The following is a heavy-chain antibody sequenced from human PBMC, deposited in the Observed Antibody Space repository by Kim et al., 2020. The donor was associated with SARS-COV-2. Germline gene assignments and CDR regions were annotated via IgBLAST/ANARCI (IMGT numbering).Heavy chain of an antibody. Sequence: ASVKVSCKASGYTFTGYYMHWVRQAPGQGLEWMGWINPNSGGTNYAQKFQGWVTMTRDTSISTAYMELSRLRSDDTAVYYCARTLLRYFDWLSGSDAFDIWGQGTMVTVSS. V-gene: IGHV1-2*04. CDR2: INPNSGGT. CDR1: GYTFTGYY. CDR3: ARTLLRYFDWLSGSDAFDI. D-gene: IGHD3-9*01. J-gene: IGHJ3*02.